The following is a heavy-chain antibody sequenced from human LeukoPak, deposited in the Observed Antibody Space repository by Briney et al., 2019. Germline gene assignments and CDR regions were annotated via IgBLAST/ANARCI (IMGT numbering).Heavy chain of an antibody. V-gene: IGHV3-21*01. CDR2: ISSGSSYI. Sequence: GGSLRLSCEASGFTFSSYTMSWVRQAPGKALEWVSSISSGSSYIFYADSLKGRFTISRDNAKNSLYLQMNSLRAEDTAVFYCARDLVMVSFGGVPDAFDVWGQGTTVVVSS. J-gene: IGHJ3*01. CDR3: ARDLVMVSFGGVPDAFDV. CDR1: GFTFSSYT. D-gene: IGHD3-16*01.